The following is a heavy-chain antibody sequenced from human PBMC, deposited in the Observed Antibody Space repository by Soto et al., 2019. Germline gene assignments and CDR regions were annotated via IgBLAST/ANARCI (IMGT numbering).Heavy chain of an antibody. CDR3: ARGHRIRLGELIGGYYFDY. Sequence: QVQLQESGPGLVKPSGTLSHTCAVSGGSISSSNWWSWVRQPPGKGLEWIGEIYHSGSTNYNPSLKSRVTISVDKSNNQFSLKLSSVTAADTAVYYCARGHRIRLGELIGGYYFDYWGQGTLVTVSS. CDR1: GGSISSSNW. D-gene: IGHD3-16*01. CDR2: IYHSGST. V-gene: IGHV4-4*02. J-gene: IGHJ4*02.